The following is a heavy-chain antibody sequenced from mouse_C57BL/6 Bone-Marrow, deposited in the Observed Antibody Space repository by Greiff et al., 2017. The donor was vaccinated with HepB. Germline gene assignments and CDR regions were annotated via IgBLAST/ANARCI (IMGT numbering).Heavy chain of an antibody. Sequence: VKLKQPGAELVRPGSSVKLSCKASGYTFTSYWMHWVKQRPIQGLEWIGNIDPSDSETHYNQKFKDKATLTVDKSSSTAYMQLSSLTSEDSAVYYCARGWLGRFAYWGQGTLVTVSA. CDR1: GYTFTSYW. CDR2: IDPSDSET. J-gene: IGHJ3*01. CDR3: ARGWLGRFAY. D-gene: IGHD4-1*01. V-gene: IGHV1-52*01.